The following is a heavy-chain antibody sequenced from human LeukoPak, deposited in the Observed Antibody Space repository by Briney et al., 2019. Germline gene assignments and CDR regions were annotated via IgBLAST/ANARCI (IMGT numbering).Heavy chain of an antibody. Sequence: PSQTLSLTCTVSGVSISSGSYYWSWIRQPAGKGLEWIGRIYTSGSTNYNPSLKSRVTISEDTSKNQFSLKLSFVTAADTAVYYCARGGYCIGGSCYPPSDAFDSWGQGTMVTVSS. CDR2: IYTSGST. J-gene: IGHJ3*02. V-gene: IGHV4-61*02. CDR1: GVSISSGSYY. D-gene: IGHD2-15*01. CDR3: ARGGYCIGGSCYPPSDAFDS.